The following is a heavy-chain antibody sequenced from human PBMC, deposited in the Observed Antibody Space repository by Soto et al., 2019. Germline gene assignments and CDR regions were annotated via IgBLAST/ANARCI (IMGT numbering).Heavy chain of an antibody. V-gene: IGHV3-21*01. CDR2: ITVGSSHI. D-gene: IGHD3-10*01. CDR3: SRSPEVGVRGAY. CDR1: GFPFSAYN. Sequence: GGSLRLSCTGSGFPFSAYNINWVRQAPGKGLEWVSSITVGSSHIYQPNSMKGRFTISRDDAKNSVYLQIDSLRDEDTALYYCSRSPEVGVRGAYWGQGTLVTVSS. J-gene: IGHJ4*02.